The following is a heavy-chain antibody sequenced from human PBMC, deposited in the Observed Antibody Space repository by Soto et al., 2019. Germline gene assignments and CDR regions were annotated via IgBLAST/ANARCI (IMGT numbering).Heavy chain of an antibody. D-gene: IGHD6-6*01. CDR2: IIPIFGTA. CDR1: GGTFSSYA. CDR3: ASSATPIAARQRNWFDP. Sequence: QVQLVQSGAEVKKPGSSVKVSCKASGGTFSSYAISWVRQAPGQGLEWMGGIIPIFGTANYAQKFQGRVTITADESTGTAYMELSSLRSEDTAVYYCASSATPIAARQRNWFDPWGQGTLVTVSS. V-gene: IGHV1-69*01. J-gene: IGHJ5*02.